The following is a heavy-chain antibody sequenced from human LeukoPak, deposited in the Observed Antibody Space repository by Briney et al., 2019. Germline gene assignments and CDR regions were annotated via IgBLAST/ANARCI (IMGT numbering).Heavy chain of an antibody. CDR1: GYTFTANY. Sequence: ASVKVSCKTSGYTFTANYMQWVRQAPGQGLEWMGWLNPYSGATKYAQKFQGRVPMTRDTSINTAYLELSRLTSDDAAVYYCARYRCKTTSGCEDTDAFDTWGQGSLVTVSS. V-gene: IGHV1-2*02. J-gene: IGHJ3*02. CDR2: LNPYSGAT. CDR3: ARYRCKTTSGCEDTDAFDT. D-gene: IGHD2/OR15-2a*01.